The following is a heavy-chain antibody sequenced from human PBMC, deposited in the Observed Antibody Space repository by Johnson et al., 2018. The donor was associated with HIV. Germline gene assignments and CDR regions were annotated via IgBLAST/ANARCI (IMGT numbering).Heavy chain of an antibody. V-gene: IGHV3-66*01. CDR1: GFTVSSNY. Sequence: MLLVESGGCLVQPGGSLRLSCAASGFTVSSNYMSWVRQAPGKGLEWVSVIYSGGSTYYADSVKGRFAISRDNSKNTLYLQMNSLRAEDTAVYYCARAGRGYGFDIWGQGTMVTVSS. D-gene: IGHD3-10*01. CDR2: IYSGGST. J-gene: IGHJ3*02. CDR3: ARAGRGYGFDI.